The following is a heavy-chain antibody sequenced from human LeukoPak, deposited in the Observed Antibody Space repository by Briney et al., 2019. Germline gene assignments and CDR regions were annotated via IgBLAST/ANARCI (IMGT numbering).Heavy chain of an antibody. Sequence: SENLSLTCVVSGGSLSGYYWGWIRQPPGKGLEWIGEIHHTGATTSNPSLKSRVSLSLDTSGNQLSLRLISVTAADTGLYFCARGLDKTFWYFDLWGRGTLVTVSS. CDR1: GGSLSGYY. CDR2: IHHTGAT. D-gene: IGHD3-9*01. J-gene: IGHJ2*01. CDR3: ARGLDKTFWYFDL. V-gene: IGHV4-34*01.